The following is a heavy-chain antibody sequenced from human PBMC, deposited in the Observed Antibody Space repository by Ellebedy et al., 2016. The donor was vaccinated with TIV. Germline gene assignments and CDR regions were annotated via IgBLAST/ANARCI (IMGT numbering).Heavy chain of an antibody. D-gene: IGHD6-19*01. Sequence: SETLSLXXTVSGGSISSSSYYWGWIRQPPGKGLEWIGSIYYSGSTYYNPSLKSRVTISVDTSKNQFSLKLSSVTAADTAVYYCASIAVDAGWFDPWGQGTLVTVSS. J-gene: IGHJ5*02. CDR1: GGSISSSSYY. CDR3: ASIAVDAGWFDP. CDR2: IYYSGST. V-gene: IGHV4-39*01.